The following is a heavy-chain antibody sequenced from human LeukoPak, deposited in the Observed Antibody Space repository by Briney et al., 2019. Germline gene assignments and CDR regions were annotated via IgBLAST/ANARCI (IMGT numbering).Heavy chain of an antibody. CDR2: IYYSGST. D-gene: IGHD3-9*01. J-gene: IGHJ1*01. CDR1: GGSISSHY. Sequence: SETLSLTCTVSGGSISSHYWSWIRQPPGKGLEWIGYIYYSGSTNYNPSLKSRVTISVDTSKNQFSLKLSSVTAADTAVYYCARGSGPYYDIYAEYFQHWGQGTLVTVSS. CDR3: ARGSGPYYDIYAEYFQH. V-gene: IGHV4-59*08.